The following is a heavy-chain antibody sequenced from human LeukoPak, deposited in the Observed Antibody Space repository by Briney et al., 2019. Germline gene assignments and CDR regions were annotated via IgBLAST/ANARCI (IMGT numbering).Heavy chain of an antibody. CDR2: ISYDGSNK. V-gene: IGHV3-30-3*01. Sequence: GGSLRLSCAASGFTFSSYAMHWVRQAPGKGLEWVAVISYDGSNKYYADSVKGRFTISRDNSKNTLYLQMNSLRAEDTAVYYCARDFYWGQGTLVTVSS. CDR1: GFTFSSYA. CDR3: ARDFY. J-gene: IGHJ4*02.